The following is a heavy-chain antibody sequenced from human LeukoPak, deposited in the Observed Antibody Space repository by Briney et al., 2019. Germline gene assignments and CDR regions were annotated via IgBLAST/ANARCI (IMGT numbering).Heavy chain of an antibody. D-gene: IGHD5-24*01. Sequence: ASVKVSCKASGGTFSSYDINWVRQATGQGLEWMGWMNPNSGNTGYAQKFQGRVTMTRNTSISTAYMELSSLRSEDTAVYYCARMARRWLQLRVFDYWGQGTLVTVSS. J-gene: IGHJ4*02. CDR1: GGTFSSYD. CDR3: ARMARRWLQLRVFDY. CDR2: MNPNSGNT. V-gene: IGHV1-8*02.